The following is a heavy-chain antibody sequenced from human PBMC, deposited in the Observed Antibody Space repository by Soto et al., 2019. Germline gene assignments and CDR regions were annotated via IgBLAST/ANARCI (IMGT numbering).Heavy chain of an antibody. CDR1: GGSISSGDYY. V-gene: IGHV4-30-4*01. CDR3: ARGNLVLGMSIWFDP. D-gene: IGHD3-10*01. Sequence: SETLSLTCTVSGGSISSGDYYWSWIRQPPGKGLEWIGYIYYSGSTYYNPSLKSRVTISVDTSKNQFSLKLSSVTAADTAVYYCARGNLVLGMSIWFDPWGQGTLVTVSS. CDR2: IYYSGST. J-gene: IGHJ5*02.